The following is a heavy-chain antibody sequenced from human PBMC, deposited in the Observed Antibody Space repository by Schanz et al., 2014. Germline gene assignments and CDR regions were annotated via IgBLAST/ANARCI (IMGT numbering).Heavy chain of an antibody. V-gene: IGHV3-30-3*01. Sequence: VQLVESGGGLVKPGGSLRLSCAASGFTFSSYKMNWVRQAPGKGLEWVALISYDGSNKYYADSVKGRFTISRDNTKNAQYLQMNTLRTEDTAVYYCARDRGYCSGGSCLTVDYWGQGTLVTVSS. CDR3: ARDRGYCSGGSCLTVDY. CDR2: ISYDGSNK. J-gene: IGHJ4*02. D-gene: IGHD2-15*01. CDR1: GFTFSSYK.